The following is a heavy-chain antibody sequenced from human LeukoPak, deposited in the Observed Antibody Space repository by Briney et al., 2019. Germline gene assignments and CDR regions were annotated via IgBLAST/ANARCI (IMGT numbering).Heavy chain of an antibody. D-gene: IGHD3-22*01. J-gene: IGHJ2*01. V-gene: IGHV3-30*04. Sequence: PGRSLRLSCAASGFTFSSYVMHWVRQAPGKGLEWVAIISYDGSNKCYADSVKGRFTISRDNSKNTLYLQMNSLRAEDTAVYYCARGDSSGSWYFDLWGRGTLVTVSS. CDR1: GFTFSSYV. CDR2: ISYDGSNK. CDR3: ARGDSSGSWYFDL.